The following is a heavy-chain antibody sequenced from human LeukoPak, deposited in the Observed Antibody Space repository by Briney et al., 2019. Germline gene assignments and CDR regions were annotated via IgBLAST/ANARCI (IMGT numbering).Heavy chain of an antibody. CDR2: ISGSGGST. V-gene: IGHV3-23*01. CDR3: VKGGQRYDFWRFDY. D-gene: IGHD3-3*01. Sequence: PGGSLRLPRAVSGVSHNDYPMNWIRLAPATGLQRDSSISGSGGSTYYADSVKGRFSISRDNSKNTLSLQMNSLRAEDTGLYFCVKGGQRYDFWRFDYWGQGTVVTVSS. CDR1: GVSHNDYP. J-gene: IGHJ4*02.